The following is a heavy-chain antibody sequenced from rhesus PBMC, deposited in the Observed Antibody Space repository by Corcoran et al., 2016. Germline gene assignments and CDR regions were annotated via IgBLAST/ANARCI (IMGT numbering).Heavy chain of an antibody. Sequence: QVQLVQSGPEVKKPGTSMKVSCKASGYTISTYYINWVRQAPGQGLEWMGWSGPENGNAGPAQKFQGRVIMTRDTSTSTAYMELNSLTSEDTAVYYCLRGGWNAHFDYWGQGVLVTVSS. CDR3: LRGGWNAHFDY. V-gene: IGHV1-200*01. J-gene: IGHJ4*01. CDR2: SGPENGNA. D-gene: IGHD1-14*01. CDR1: GYTISTYY.